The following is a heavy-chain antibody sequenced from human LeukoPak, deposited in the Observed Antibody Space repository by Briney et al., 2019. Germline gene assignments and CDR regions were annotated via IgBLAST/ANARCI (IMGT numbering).Heavy chain of an antibody. D-gene: IGHD3-22*01. CDR1: GFTFSSYG. J-gene: IGHJ4*02. CDR2: IWYDGSNK. CDR3: AKGGYYYDSSGLDY. Sequence: GGSLRLSCAASGFTFSSYGMHWVRQAPGKGLEWVAVIWYDGSNKYYANSVKGRFTISRDNSKNTLYLQMNSLRAEDTAVYYCAKGGYYYDSSGLDYWGQGTLVTVSS. V-gene: IGHV3-33*06.